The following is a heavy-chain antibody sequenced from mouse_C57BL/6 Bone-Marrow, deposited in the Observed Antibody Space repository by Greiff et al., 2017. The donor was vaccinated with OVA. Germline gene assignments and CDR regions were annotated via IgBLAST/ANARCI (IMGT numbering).Heavy chain of an antibody. V-gene: IGHV1-64*01. D-gene: IGHD1-1*01. J-gene: IGHJ4*01. CDR2: IHPNSGST. CDR3: ARGGSYYYGSRDYAMDY. Sequence: VQLQQPGAELVKPGASVKLSCKASGYTFTSYWMHWVKQRPGQGLEWIGMIHPNSGSTNYNEKFKSKATLTVDKSSSTAYMQLSSLTSEDSAVYYCARGGSYYYGSRDYAMDYWGQGTSVTVSS. CDR1: GYTFTSYW.